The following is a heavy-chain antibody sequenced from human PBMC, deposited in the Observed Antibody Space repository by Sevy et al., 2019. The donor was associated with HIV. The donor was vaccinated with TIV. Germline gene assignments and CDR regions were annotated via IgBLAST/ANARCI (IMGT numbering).Heavy chain of an antibody. CDR3: AAGDVDTAIVLIHTPGNNAFDI. Sequence: ASVKVSCKASGGTFSSYAISWVRQAPGQGLEWMGGIIPIFGTANYAQKFQGRVTITADKSTSTAYMKLSSLRSEDTAVYYCAAGDVDTAIVLIHTPGNNAFDIWGQGTMVTVSS. V-gene: IGHV1-69*06. J-gene: IGHJ3*02. D-gene: IGHD5-18*01. CDR1: GGTFSSYA. CDR2: IIPIFGTA.